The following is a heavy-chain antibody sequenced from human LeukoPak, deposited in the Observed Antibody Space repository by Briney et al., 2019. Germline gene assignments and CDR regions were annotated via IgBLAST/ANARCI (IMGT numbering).Heavy chain of an antibody. D-gene: IGHD1-26*01. CDR2: IYHSGST. J-gene: IGHJ3*02. V-gene: IGHV4-30-2*01. CDR1: GGSISSGGYS. CDR3: ARDASTLWELDAFDI. Sequence: SETLSLTCAVSGGSISSGGYSWSWIRQPPGKGLEWIGYIYHSGSTYYNPSLKSRVTISVDRSKNQFSLKLSSVTAADTAVYYCARDASTLWELDAFDIWGQGTMVTVSS.